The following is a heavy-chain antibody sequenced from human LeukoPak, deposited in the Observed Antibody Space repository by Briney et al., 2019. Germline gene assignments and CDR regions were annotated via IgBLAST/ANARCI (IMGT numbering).Heavy chain of an antibody. CDR2: INPSGGST. J-gene: IGHJ6*03. V-gene: IGHV1-46*01. Sequence: ASVKVSCKASGFTFTGYYMHWVRQAPGQGLEWMGIINPSGGSTSYAQKFQGRVTMTRDMSTSTVYMELSSLRSEDTAVYYCARTTMVRGTYYMDVWGKGTTVTISS. D-gene: IGHD3-10*01. CDR3: ARTTMVRGTYYMDV. CDR1: GFTFTGYY.